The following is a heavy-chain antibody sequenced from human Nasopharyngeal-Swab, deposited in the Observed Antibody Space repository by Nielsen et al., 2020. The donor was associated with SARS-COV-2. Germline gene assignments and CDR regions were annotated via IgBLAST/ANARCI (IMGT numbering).Heavy chain of an antibody. CDR2: IYTSGST. D-gene: IGHD2-2*01. CDR1: GGSISSSYY. V-gene: IGHV4-4*07. CDR3: ARDLYCSSTSCYAAFDI. Sequence: SETLSLTCTVSGGSISSSYYWSWIRQPAGKGLEWIGRIYTSGSTNYNPSLKSRVTMSVDTSKNQFSLKLSSVTAADTAVYYCARDLYCSSTSCYAAFDIWGQGTMVTVSS. J-gene: IGHJ3*02.